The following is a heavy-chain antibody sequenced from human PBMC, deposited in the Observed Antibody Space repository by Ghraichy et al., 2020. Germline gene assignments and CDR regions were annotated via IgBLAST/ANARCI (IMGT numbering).Heavy chain of an antibody. J-gene: IGHJ4*02. V-gene: IGHV4-39*07. CDR1: GGSISSSSYY. D-gene: IGHD4-23*01. CDR3: ARHRTVVTPYGY. CDR2: IYYSGST. Sequence: SETLSLTCTVSGGSISSSSYYWGWIRQPPGKGLEWIGSIYYSGSTYYNPSLKSRVTISVDTSKNQFSLKLSSVTAADTAVYYCARHRTVVTPYGYWGQGTLVTVSS.